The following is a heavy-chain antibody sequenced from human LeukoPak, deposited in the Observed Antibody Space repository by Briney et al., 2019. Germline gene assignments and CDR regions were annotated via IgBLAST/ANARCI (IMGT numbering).Heavy chain of an antibody. J-gene: IGHJ4*02. D-gene: IGHD3-3*01. CDR2: ISNDGSRK. Sequence: GGSLRLSCAPSGFTFSRHGMHWVRQAPGKGLEWVAIISNDGSRKYYAHSVEGRFTVSRDNSKNTLYLQMDSLRAEDTAVYYCARDRAWNYFDYWGQGTLVTVSS. V-gene: IGHV3-30*03. CDR1: GFTFSRHG. CDR3: ARDRAWNYFDY.